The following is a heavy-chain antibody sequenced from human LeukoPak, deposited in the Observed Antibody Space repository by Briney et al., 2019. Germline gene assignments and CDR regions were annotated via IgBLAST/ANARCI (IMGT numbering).Heavy chain of an antibody. V-gene: IGHV3-23*01. CDR3: AKDRIRGDSY. CDR2: ISDTGGDT. J-gene: IGHJ4*02. CDR1: GFTFRNYV. Sequence: GGSLRLSCAASGFTFRNYVMSWVRQAPGKGLEWVSSISDTGGDTYYTDSVKGRFTISRDNSKNTLYLQMNSLRAEDTAVYYCAKDRIRGDSYWGQGTLVTVSS. D-gene: IGHD3-16*01.